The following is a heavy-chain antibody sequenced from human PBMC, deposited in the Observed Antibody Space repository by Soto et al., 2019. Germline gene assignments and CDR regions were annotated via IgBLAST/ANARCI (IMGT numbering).Heavy chain of an antibody. CDR1: GGTFSSYA. CDR2: IIPILGTA. CDR3: ARDWGYYDSSGAHLHKKYNWFDT. V-gene: IGHV1-69*12. D-gene: IGHD3-22*01. Sequence: QVQLVQSGAEVNKPGSSVKVSCKASGGTFSSYAISWVRQAPGQGLEWMGGIIPILGTATYAQKFQGRVTITADESTHTANMEMSSRGSEDAAVYYCARDWGYYDSSGAHLHKKYNWFDTWHPGTLVTVSS. J-gene: IGHJ5*02.